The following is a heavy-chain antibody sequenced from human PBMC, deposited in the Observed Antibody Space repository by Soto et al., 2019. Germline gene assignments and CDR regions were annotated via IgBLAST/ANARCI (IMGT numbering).Heavy chain of an antibody. CDR1: GGSISSDGNY. CDR3: ARARMVRGIIYYYGMDV. V-gene: IGHV4-31*02. Sequence: PSETLSLTWTVSGGSISSDGNYWSWIRQQPGKGLEWIGYIYYSGSTNYNPSLKSRVTISVDTSKNQFSLKLNSVTAADTAVYYCARARMVRGIIYYYGMDVWGQGTTVTVSS. CDR2: IYYSGST. D-gene: IGHD3-10*01. J-gene: IGHJ6*02.